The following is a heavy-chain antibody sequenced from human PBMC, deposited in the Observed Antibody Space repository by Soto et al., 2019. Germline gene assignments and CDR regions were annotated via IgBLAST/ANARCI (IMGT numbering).Heavy chain of an antibody. V-gene: IGHV4-39*01. CDR2: IYYSGST. CDR1: GGSISSSSYY. Sequence: SETLSLTCTVSGGSISSSSYYWGWIRQPPGKGLEWIGSIYYSGSTYYNPSLKSRVTISVDTSKNQFSLKLSSVTAADTAVYYCASLGTLAHHYWPQYCSSTSCYSPDYFDYWGQGTLVTVSS. J-gene: IGHJ4*02. D-gene: IGHD2-2*01. CDR3: ASLGTLAHHYWPQYCSSTSCYSPDYFDY.